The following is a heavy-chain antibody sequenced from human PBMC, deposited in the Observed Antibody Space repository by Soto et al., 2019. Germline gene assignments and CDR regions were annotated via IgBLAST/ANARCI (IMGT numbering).Heavy chain of an antibody. CDR2: IIPVVGTT. D-gene: IGHD2-8*01. J-gene: IGHJ4*02. CDR1: GDTFTTNS. CDR3: ARGLLYATTYFDY. V-gene: IGHV1-69*06. Sequence: QVQLVQSGAEVKKPGSSVKVSCKASGDTFTTNSLNWVRQAPGQGLEWMGGIIPVVGTTKYAQKSQDRVTITGDKSTNTAYMELSSLRSDDTAVYYCARGLLYATTYFDYWGQVTPVTVSS.